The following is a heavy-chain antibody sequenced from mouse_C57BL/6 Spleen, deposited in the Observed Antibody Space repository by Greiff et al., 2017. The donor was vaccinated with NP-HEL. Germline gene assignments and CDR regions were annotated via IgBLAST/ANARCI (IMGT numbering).Heavy chain of an antibody. V-gene: IGHV3-6*01. CDR1: GYSITSGYY. Sequence: EVQLVESGPGLVKPSQSLSLTCSVTGYSITSGYYWNWIRQLPGNKLEWMGYISYDGSNNYNPSLKNRISITRDTSKNQFFLKLNSVTTEDTATYYCASGGTLYWYFDVWGTGTTVTVSS. J-gene: IGHJ1*03. CDR2: ISYDGSN. CDR3: ASGGTLYWYFDV. D-gene: IGHD4-1*01.